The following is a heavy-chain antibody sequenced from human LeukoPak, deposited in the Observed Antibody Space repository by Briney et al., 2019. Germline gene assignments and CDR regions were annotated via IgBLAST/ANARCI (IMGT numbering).Heavy chain of an antibody. Sequence: RGASLRLSCAPSGFTFSSYAMSWVRQAPGEGLEWISAFSGSGGSTCYADSVKGRFTISRDNSKNTLFLQMTSLRADDTAVYYCARSGYNRFDYWGQGTLVTVSS. CDR2: FSGSGGST. J-gene: IGHJ4*02. CDR3: ARSGYNRFDY. D-gene: IGHD5-24*01. CDR1: GFTFSSYA. V-gene: IGHV3-23*01.